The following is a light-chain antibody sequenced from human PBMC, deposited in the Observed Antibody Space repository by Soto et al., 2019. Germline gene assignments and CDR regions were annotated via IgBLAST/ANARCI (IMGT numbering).Light chain of an antibody. CDR1: SSNIGHNY. CDR2: DNN. V-gene: IGLV1-51*01. CDR3: GTWDSSLSAGV. Sequence: QSVLTQPPSVSAAPGQKVTISCSGSSSNIGHNYVSWYQQLPGTAPKLLIYDNNERPSGIPDRFSGSKSGTSATLGITGLQTGDEAEYYCGTWDSSLSAGVFGGGTKLTVL. J-gene: IGLJ3*02.